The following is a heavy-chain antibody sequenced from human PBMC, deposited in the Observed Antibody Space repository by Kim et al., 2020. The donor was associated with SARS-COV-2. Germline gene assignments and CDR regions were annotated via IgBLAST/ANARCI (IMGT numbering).Heavy chain of an antibody. D-gene: IGHD2-15*01. CDR3: AKNHWLHIDIFDI. CDR1: GFTLSTYW. Sequence: GGSLRLSCAASGFTLSTYWMNWVRQAPGKGLEWVANIKQDGSEKDYVDSVKGRFTISRDNAKNSLYLQMNTLRAEDTAVYYCAKNHWLHIDIFDIWSQGT. CDR2: IKQDGSEK. V-gene: IGHV3-7*03. J-gene: IGHJ3*02.